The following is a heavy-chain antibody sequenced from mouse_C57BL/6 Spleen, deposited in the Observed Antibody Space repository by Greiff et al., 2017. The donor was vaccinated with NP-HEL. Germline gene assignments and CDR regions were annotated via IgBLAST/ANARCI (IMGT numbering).Heavy chain of an antibody. CDR3: ARYTTVQDY. V-gene: IGHV1-61*01. CDR1: GYTFTSYW. Sequence: VQLQQPGAELVRPGSSVKLSCKASGYTFTSYWMNWVKQRPGQGLEWIGNIYPSDSETHYNQKFKDKATLTVDTSSSTAYLDLSSLTSSASAVSNCARYTTVQDYWGQGTTLTVSS. CDR2: IYPSDSET. D-gene: IGHD1-1*01. J-gene: IGHJ2*01.